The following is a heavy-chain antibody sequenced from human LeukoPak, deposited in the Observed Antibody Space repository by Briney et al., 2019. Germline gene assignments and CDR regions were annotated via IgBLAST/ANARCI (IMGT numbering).Heavy chain of an antibody. CDR3: AKDTSGVRIGDFLK. D-gene: IGHD3-10*01. Sequence: GGTLRLSCAASGFTFSSYGMSWVRQAPGRGLEWVSAISGSGGTTYYADSVKGRFTISRDNSKNTLYLQMNSLKAEDTAVYYCAKDTSGVRIGDFLKWGQGTLVTVSS. CDR2: ISGSGGTT. J-gene: IGHJ4*02. V-gene: IGHV3-23*01. CDR1: GFTFSSYG.